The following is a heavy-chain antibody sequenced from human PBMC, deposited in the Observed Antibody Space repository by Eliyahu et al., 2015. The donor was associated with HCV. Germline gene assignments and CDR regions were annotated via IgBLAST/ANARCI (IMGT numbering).Heavy chain of an antibody. Sequence: EVQLVESGGGLVSPDRSLXLXCEXSGXTFDDYAXXWVRQAPGKGXEWVSGISWNGGYTGYADSVKGRFTISRDKAKNSLYLQMDSLRSEDTALYYCTKDYYDILTGLVDYWGQGALVTVSS. CDR1: GXTFDDYA. D-gene: IGHD3-9*01. CDR2: ISWNGGYT. V-gene: IGHV3-9*01. J-gene: IGHJ4*02. CDR3: TKDYYDILTGLVDY.